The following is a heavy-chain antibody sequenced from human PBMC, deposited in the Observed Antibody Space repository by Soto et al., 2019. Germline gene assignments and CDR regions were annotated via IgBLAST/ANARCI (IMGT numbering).Heavy chain of an antibody. CDR2: IYPGDSDT. D-gene: IGHD3-3*01. J-gene: IGHJ4*02. V-gene: IGHV5-51*01. CDR1: GYSFTSYW. CDR3: ARLGYDFWSGYSPFDY. Sequence: EVQLVQSGAEVKKPGESLQISCKGSGYSFTSYWIGWVRQMPGKGLEWMGIIYPGDSDTRYSPSFQGQVTISADKSISTAYLQWSSLKASDTAMYYCARLGYDFWSGYSPFDYWGQGTLVTVSS.